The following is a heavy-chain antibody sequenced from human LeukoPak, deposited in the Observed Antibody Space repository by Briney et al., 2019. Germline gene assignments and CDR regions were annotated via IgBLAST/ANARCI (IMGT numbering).Heavy chain of an antibody. CDR2: IYYSGST. D-gene: IGHD3-10*01. J-gene: IGHJ6*03. CDR3: ARESVVRGKTNLGKKYYYYYMDV. Sequence: PSETLSLTCTVSGGSISSSSYYWGWIRQPPGKGLEWIGSIYYSGSTYYNPSLKSRVTISVDTSKNQFSLKLSSVTAADTAVYYCARESVVRGKTNLGKKYYYYYMDVWGKGTTVTVSS. CDR1: GGSISSSSYY. V-gene: IGHV4-39*07.